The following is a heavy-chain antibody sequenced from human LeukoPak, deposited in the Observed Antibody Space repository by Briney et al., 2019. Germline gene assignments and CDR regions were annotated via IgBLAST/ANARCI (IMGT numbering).Heavy chain of an antibody. V-gene: IGHV3-30-3*01. D-gene: IGHD3-16*01. CDR1: GFTFSSYA. CDR3: ARDLGPRLNYYYYYYGMDV. Sequence: PGGSLRLSCAASGFTFSSYAMHWVRQAPGKGLEWVAAISYDGSNKYYADSVKGRFTISRDNSKNTLYLQMNSLRAEDTAVYYCARDLGPRLNYYYYYYGMDVWGQGTTVTVSS. J-gene: IGHJ6*02. CDR2: ISYDGSNK.